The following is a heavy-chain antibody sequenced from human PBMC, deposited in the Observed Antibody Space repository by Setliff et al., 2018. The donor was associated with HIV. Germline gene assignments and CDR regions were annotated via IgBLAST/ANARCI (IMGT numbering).Heavy chain of an antibody. CDR3: ARALYGDYGGDLNWLDP. CDR1: GYTFINYA. J-gene: IGHJ5*02. CDR2: INTHTGSP. V-gene: IGHV7-4-1*02. D-gene: IGHD4-17*01. Sequence: ASVKVSCKASGYTFINYAMNWVRQAPGQGLEWMGRINTHTGSPTHAPGFTGRFVFSVDTSDTTAYLQISSLKAEDTAVYYCARALYGDYGGDLNWLDPWGQGTLVTVSS.